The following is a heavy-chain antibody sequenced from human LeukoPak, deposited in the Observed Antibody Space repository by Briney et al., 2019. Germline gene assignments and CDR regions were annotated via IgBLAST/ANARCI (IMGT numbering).Heavy chain of an antibody. Sequence: SETLSLTCTVSGGSISSYYWSWIRQPPGKGLEWIGYIYYSGSTNCNPSLKSRVTISVDSSKNQFSLKLSSVTAADTAVHFCARGERGSSYGYLWNELPYYFDYWGQGTLVTVSS. CDR3: ARGERGSSYGYLWNELPYYFDY. CDR1: GGSISSYY. CDR2: IYYSGST. J-gene: IGHJ4*02. V-gene: IGHV4-59*12. D-gene: IGHD5-18*01.